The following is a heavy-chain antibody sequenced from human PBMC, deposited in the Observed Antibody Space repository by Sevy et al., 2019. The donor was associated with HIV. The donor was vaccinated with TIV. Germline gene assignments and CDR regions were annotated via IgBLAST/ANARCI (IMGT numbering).Heavy chain of an antibody. Sequence: ASVKVSCKASGYTFTSYGISWVRQAPGQGLEWMGWISAYNGNTNYAQKLQGRVTMTTDTSTSTAYMELRSLRSDDTGVYYCASCYYYDSSGYPEWEYFQHWGQGTLVTVSS. D-gene: IGHD3-22*01. V-gene: IGHV1-18*01. CDR2: ISAYNGNT. CDR1: GYTFTSYG. J-gene: IGHJ1*01. CDR3: ASCYYYDSSGYPEWEYFQH.